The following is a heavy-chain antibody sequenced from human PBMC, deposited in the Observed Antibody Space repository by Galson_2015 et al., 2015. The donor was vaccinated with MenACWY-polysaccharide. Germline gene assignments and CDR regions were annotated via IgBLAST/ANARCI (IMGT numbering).Heavy chain of an antibody. CDR2: ISYDGSNT. J-gene: IGHJ6*02. D-gene: IGHD3-10*01. CDR3: AKDRPLRGLTKYYYGMDV. Sequence: SLRLSCAASGFSFGGFGFSDYAIHWVRQTPGKGLEWLAVISYDGSNTYYADPVKGRFTIARDDSKNTVYLQIHSLRGEDTAVYYCAKDRPLRGLTKYYYGMDVWGQGTTVIVSS. CDR1: GFSFGGFG. V-gene: IGHV3-30*18.